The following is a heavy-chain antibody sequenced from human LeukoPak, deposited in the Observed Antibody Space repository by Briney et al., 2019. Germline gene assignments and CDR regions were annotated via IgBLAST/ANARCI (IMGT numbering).Heavy chain of an antibody. CDR2: INAGNGNT. D-gene: IGHD6-13*01. CDR1: GYTFTSYA. Sequence: ASVKVSCKASGYTFTSYAMHWVRQAPGQRLEWMGWINAGNGNTKYSQKLQGKVTITRDTSASTAYMELSSLRSEDTAVYYCARSGGGEQLVPLYYFDYWGQGTLVTVSS. J-gene: IGHJ4*02. V-gene: IGHV1-3*01. CDR3: ARSGGGEQLVPLYYFDY.